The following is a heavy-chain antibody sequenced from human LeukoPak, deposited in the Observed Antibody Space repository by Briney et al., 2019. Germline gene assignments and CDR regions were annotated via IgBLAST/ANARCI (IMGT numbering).Heavy chain of an antibody. CDR3: AKVSRPPRPMEGPWEMATNPLGCYFDY. J-gene: IGHJ4*02. V-gene: IGHV3-23*01. Sequence: GGSLRLSCAVSGFSLRTYDMNWVRQAPGKGLEWVSAIRGSGGSTFYADPEKGRFTISRDNSKNTLYLRMNSLRAEDTAVYYWAKVSRPPRPMEGPWEMATNPLGCYFDYWGQGTLVTVSS. D-gene: IGHD5-24*01. CDR1: GFSLRTYD. CDR2: IRGSGGST.